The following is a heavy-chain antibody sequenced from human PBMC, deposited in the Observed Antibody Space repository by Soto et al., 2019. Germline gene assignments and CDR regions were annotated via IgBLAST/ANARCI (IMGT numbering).Heavy chain of an antibody. D-gene: IGHD6-6*01. CDR1: GYTFNSYG. J-gene: IGHJ5*02. V-gene: IGHV1-18*01. CDR3: ARDVLYSTSVDRRFDP. CDR2: LNTYNGNT. Sequence: QVQLVQSGGEVKKPGASVRVSCQASGYTFNSYGISWVRQAPGQGLEWMGWLNTYNGNTNYAQKFQGRVSMTTATSTSTAYLELRSLGSDDTAVYYCARDVLYSTSVDRRFDPWGQGTLVTVSS.